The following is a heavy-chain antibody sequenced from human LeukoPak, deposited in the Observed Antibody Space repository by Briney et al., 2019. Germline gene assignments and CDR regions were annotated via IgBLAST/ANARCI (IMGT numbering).Heavy chain of an antibody. CDR2: ISAYNGNT. V-gene: IGHV1-18*04. J-gene: IGHJ4*02. D-gene: IGHD3-22*01. CDR1: GYTFTDNY. CDR3: ARRDYYDSSGPEDFDY. Sequence: GATVKVSCKASGYTFTDNYMHWVRQAPGQGLEWMGWISAYNGNTNYAQKLQGRVTMTTDTSTSTAYMELRSLRSDDTAVYYCARRDYYDSSGPEDFDYWGQGTLVTVSS.